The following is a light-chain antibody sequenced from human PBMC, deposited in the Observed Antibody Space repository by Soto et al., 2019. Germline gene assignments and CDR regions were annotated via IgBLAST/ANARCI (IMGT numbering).Light chain of an antibody. CDR1: QSILKSSNSKNS. J-gene: IGKJ1*01. Sequence: DIVMTQSPDSLAVSLGERATINCKSSQSILKSSNSKNSLAWYQQKAGQPPKLLIHGTSTRDFGVPDRFGGSGSGTDFTLTISSLQAEDVAVYYCQQYYTTPRTFGQGTKVEIK. CDR3: QQYYTTPRT. CDR2: GTS. V-gene: IGKV4-1*01.